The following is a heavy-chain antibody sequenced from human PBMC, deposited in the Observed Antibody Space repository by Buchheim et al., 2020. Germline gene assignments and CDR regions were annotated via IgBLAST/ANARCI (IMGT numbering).Heavy chain of an antibody. J-gene: IGHJ6*02. V-gene: IGHV3-30-3*01. Sequence: QVQLVESGGGVVQPGRSLRLSCAASGFTFSSYAMHWVRQAPGKGLEWVAVISYDGSNKYYADSVKGRFTISRANSMNTLYLQMNSLRAEDTAVYYCAREGDFWSGYYDYYYYGMDVWGQGTT. CDR2: ISYDGSNK. CDR1: GFTFSSYA. CDR3: AREGDFWSGYYDYYYYGMDV. D-gene: IGHD3-3*01.